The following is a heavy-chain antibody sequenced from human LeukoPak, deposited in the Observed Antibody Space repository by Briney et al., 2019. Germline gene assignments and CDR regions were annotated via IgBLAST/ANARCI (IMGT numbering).Heavy chain of an antibody. Sequence: PSETLSLTCGVSGGSFSSHYWTWIRQPPGKGLEWIGEINPRGSTYYNPSLESRVTVSADTSRNQLPLSLTSVTAADSAVYFCARGLRQGSAWSWGPKEKSYQYMDVWGTGTTVIVSS. V-gene: IGHV4-34*01. J-gene: IGHJ6*04. CDR1: GGSFSSHY. D-gene: IGHD6-19*01. CDR2: INPRGST. CDR3: ARGLRQGSAWSWGPKEKSYQYMDV.